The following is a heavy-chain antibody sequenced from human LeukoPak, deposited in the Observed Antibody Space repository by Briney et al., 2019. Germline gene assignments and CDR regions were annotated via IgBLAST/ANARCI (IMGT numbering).Heavy chain of an antibody. CDR1: GGSFSGYY. CDR3: ARHLYSSGYTPLVYYYYMDF. D-gene: IGHD3-22*01. Sequence: SETLSLTCAVYGGSFSGYYWSWIRQPPGKGLEWIGEINHNGSTNYNPSLKSRVTISVDTSKNQFSLKLSSVTAADTAVYYCARHLYSSGYTPLVYYYYMDFWGKGTTVTISS. CDR2: INHNGST. V-gene: IGHV4-34*01. J-gene: IGHJ6*03.